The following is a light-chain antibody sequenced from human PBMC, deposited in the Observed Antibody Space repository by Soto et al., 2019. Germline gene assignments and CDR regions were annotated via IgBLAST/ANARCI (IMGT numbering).Light chain of an antibody. Sequence: IVLTQSPATLSLSPGERATLSCRASQSVSSSYLAWYQQKPGQAPRLLIYGASSRATGIPDRFSRSGSGTDFTLTISRLEPEAFAVYYCQQYGSSPLTFGGGTKVDIK. V-gene: IGKV3-20*01. CDR3: QQYGSSPLT. CDR2: GAS. CDR1: QSVSSSY. J-gene: IGKJ4*02.